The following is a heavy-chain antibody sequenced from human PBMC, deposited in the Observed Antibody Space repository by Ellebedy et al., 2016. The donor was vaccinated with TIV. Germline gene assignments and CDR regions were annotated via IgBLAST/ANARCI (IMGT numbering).Heavy chain of an antibody. J-gene: IGHJ4*02. Sequence: GGSLRLSCAASGFNFSGCSMNWLRQAPGKGLEWVSSISSNLHYINYRDSVKGRFTISRDNAKNSLSLQMNSLRAEDTAVFYCARDQGERMTNNYFDYWGQGTLVTVSS. CDR2: ISSNLHYI. CDR1: GFNFSGCS. V-gene: IGHV3-21*01. D-gene: IGHD1-1*01. CDR3: ARDQGERMTNNYFDY.